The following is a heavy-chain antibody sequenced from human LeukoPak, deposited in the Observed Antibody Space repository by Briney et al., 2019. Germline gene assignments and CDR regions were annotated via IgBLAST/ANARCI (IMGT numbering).Heavy chain of an antibody. CDR2: ISAYNGNT. Sequence: GASVKVSCKASGYTFTSYGISWVRQAPGQGLEWMGWISAYNGNTNYAQKLQGRVTMTTDTSTSTAYMELRSLRSDDTAVYYCARLVVVIAPRDDYYMDVWGKGTTVTVSS. J-gene: IGHJ6*03. CDR1: GYTFTSYG. D-gene: IGHD2-21*01. CDR3: ARLVVVIAPRDDYYMDV. V-gene: IGHV1-18*01.